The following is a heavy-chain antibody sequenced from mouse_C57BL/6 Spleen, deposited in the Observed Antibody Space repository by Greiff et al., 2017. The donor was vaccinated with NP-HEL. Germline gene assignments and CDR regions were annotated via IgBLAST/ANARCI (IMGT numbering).Heavy chain of an antibody. CDR2: IYPSDSET. V-gene: IGHV1-61*01. CDR1: GYTFTSYW. D-gene: IGHD2-12*01. CDR3: ARKEGYYYSSDY. J-gene: IGHJ2*01. Sequence: VQLQQPGAELVRPGSSVKLSCKASGYTFTSYWMDWVKQRPGQGLEWIGNIYPSDSETHYNQKFKDKATLTVDKSSSTAYMQLSSLTSEDSAVYYCARKEGYYYSSDYRGQGTTLTVSS.